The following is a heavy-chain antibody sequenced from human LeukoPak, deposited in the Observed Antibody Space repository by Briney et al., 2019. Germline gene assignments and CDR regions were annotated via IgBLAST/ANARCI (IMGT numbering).Heavy chain of an antibody. Sequence: GGSLRLSCAASGFTFSSYAMSWVRQAPGKGLEWVSAISGGGGTTYYADSVKGRFTISRDNSKNTLSLQMNGLRAEDTAVYYCAKSKTTSWSDFDYWGQGTLVTVSS. CDR3: AKSKTTSWSDFDY. D-gene: IGHD2-2*01. J-gene: IGHJ4*02. CDR1: GFTFSSYA. CDR2: ISGGGGTT. V-gene: IGHV3-23*01.